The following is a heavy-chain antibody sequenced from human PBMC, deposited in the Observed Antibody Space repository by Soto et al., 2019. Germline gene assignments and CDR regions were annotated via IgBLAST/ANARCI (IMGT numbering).Heavy chain of an antibody. CDR3: AKDGRVVLMVYARNYGMDV. D-gene: IGHD2-8*01. J-gene: IGHJ6*02. CDR1: GFTFSSYA. V-gene: IGHV3-23*01. CDR2: ISGSGGST. Sequence: GGSLRLSCAASGFTFSSYAMSWVRQAPGKGLEWVSAISGSGGSTYYADSVKGRFTISGDNSKNTLYLQMNSLRAEDTAVYYCAKDGRVVLMVYARNYGMDVWGQGTTVTVSS.